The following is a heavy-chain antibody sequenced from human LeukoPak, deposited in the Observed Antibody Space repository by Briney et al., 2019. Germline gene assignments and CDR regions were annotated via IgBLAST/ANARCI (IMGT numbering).Heavy chain of an antibody. Sequence: ASVKVSCKASGYTFTTYGITWVRQAPGQGLEWMGWINPYNGNTNYAQKLQGRVTMTTDTPTNTAYMELRSLRSDDAAVYYCATTRRIGSGSYWFDPWGQGTLVTVSS. CDR2: INPYNGNT. V-gene: IGHV1-18*01. CDR1: GYTFTTYG. CDR3: ATTRRIGSGSYWFDP. D-gene: IGHD3-10*01. J-gene: IGHJ5*02.